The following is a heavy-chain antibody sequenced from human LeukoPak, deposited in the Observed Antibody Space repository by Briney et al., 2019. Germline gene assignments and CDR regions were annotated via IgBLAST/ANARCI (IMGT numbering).Heavy chain of an antibody. CDR2: ISTDGTMV. CDR3: ARETIDCGGDCYDY. J-gene: IGHJ4*02. D-gene: IGHD2-21*01. V-gene: IGHV3-48*03. Sequence: GGSLRLSCAASGFTFNNYEVNWVRQAPGKGLEWISYISTDGTMVYYAGSVKGRFTISRDNAKNSLYLQMNSLRADDTAVYYCARETIDCGGDCYDYWGQGTLATVSS. CDR1: GFTFNNYE.